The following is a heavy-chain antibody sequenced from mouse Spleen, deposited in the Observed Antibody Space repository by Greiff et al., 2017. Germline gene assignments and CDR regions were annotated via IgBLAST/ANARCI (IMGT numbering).Heavy chain of an antibody. CDR2: ISSGSSTI. CDR1: GFTFSDYG. CDR3: ARRRTGPFDY. Sequence: EVMLVESGGGLVKPGGSLKLSCAASGFTFSDYGMHWVRQAPEKGLEWVAYISSGSSTIYYADTVKGRFTISRDNAKNTLFLQMTSLRSEDTAMYYCARRRTGPFDYWGQGTTLTVSS. D-gene: IGHD4-1*01. J-gene: IGHJ2*01. V-gene: IGHV5-17*01.